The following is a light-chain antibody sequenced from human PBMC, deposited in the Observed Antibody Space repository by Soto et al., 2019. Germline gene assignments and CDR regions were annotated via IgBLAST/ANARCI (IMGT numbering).Light chain of an antibody. Sequence: DIQMTQSPSSLSASVGDRVTITCQASQDITKYLSWYQQKPGTAPKVLISDASNLQSGVPSRFSGSGSGTDFTFTISSLQHEDVATYYCQQYDKFPLTFGGGTKVDIK. J-gene: IGKJ4*01. CDR1: QDITKY. V-gene: IGKV1-33*01. CDR2: DAS. CDR3: QQYDKFPLT.